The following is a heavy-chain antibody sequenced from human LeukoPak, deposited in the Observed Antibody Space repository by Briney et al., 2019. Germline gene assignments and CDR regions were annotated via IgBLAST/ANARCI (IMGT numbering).Heavy chain of an antibody. Sequence: GGSLRLSCAGSGFTFSRYNMNWVRQAPGRGLEWISFISSTSNTIYYADSVKGRFTISRDNARDSLYLQMNSLRAEDTAVYYCARRREPEIWGQGTMVTVSS. CDR2: ISSTSNTI. J-gene: IGHJ3*02. D-gene: IGHD1-14*01. CDR1: GFTFSRYN. CDR3: ARRREPEI. V-gene: IGHV3-48*01.